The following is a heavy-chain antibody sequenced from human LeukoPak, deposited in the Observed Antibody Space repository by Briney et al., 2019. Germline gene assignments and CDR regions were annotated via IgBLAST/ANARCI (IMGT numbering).Heavy chain of an antibody. V-gene: IGHV3-23*01. CDR1: GFTVSSHA. Sequence: GGSLRLSCAVSGFTVSSHAMSWVRQASGKGLEWVSLIGGAGDTFYADSVKGRFVLSRDNSRNTVYLQMNSLRAEDTVTYYCVKDYCHGGFCPFPFFDSWGQGTLVTVSS. J-gene: IGHJ5*01. D-gene: IGHD2-15*01. CDR3: VKDYCHGGFCPFPFFDS. CDR2: IGGAGDT.